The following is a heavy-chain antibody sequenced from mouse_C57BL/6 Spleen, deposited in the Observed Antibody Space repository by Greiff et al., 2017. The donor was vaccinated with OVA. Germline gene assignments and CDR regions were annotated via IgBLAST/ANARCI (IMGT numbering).Heavy chain of an antibody. CDR2: IYPRSGTT. Sequence: QVQLQQSGAELARPGASVKLSCKASGYTFTSYGISWVKQRTGQGLEWIGEIYPRSGTTYYNEKFKGKATLTADKSSSTAYMELRSLTSEDSAVYVCARSYYGNPWYFDVWGTGTTVTVSS. CDR3: ARSYYGNPWYFDV. J-gene: IGHJ1*03. V-gene: IGHV1-81*01. D-gene: IGHD2-10*01. CDR1: GYTFTSYG.